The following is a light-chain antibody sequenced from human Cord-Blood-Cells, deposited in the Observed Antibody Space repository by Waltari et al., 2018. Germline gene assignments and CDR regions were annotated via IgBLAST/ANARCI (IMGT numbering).Light chain of an antibody. CDR1: QSVSSN. J-gene: IGKJ2*01. Sequence: DIVMTQSAATLSVYPGERATLSCRASQSVSSNLAWYQRKPGQAPRLLIYGASTRATAIPARFSVSGAGTEFSLTLSSLQSEEFAVYYWQQYNNWPYTLGQGTKLEI. CDR3: QQYNNWPYT. V-gene: IGKV3-15*01. CDR2: GAS.